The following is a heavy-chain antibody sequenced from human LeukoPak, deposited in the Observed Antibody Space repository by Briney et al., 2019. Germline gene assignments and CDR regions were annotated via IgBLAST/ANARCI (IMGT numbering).Heavy chain of an antibody. CDR3: ARDRIAVAGTARYYYGMDV. V-gene: IGHV4-34*01. CDR1: GGSFSGYY. CDR2: INHSGST. D-gene: IGHD6-19*01. J-gene: IGHJ6*02. Sequence: PSETLSLTCAVYGGSFSGYYWSWIRQPPGKGLEWIGEINHSGSTNYNPSLKSRVTISVDRSKNQFSLKLSSVTAADTAVYYCARDRIAVAGTARYYYGMDVWGQGTTVTVSS.